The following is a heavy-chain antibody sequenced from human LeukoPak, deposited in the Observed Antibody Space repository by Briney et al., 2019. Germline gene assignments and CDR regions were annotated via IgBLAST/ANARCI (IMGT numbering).Heavy chain of an antibody. V-gene: IGHV5-51*01. CDR2: IYPGDSDT. J-gene: IGHJ3*02. Sequence: GESLKISCKGSGYSFTSYWIGWVRQMPGKGLEWMGIIYPGDSDTRYSPSFQGQVTISADKSISTAYLQWSSLKASDTARYYCARQNRYYDILTGYYGSNAFDIWGQGTMVTVSS. D-gene: IGHD3-9*01. CDR1: GYSFTSYW. CDR3: ARQNRYYDILTGYYGSNAFDI.